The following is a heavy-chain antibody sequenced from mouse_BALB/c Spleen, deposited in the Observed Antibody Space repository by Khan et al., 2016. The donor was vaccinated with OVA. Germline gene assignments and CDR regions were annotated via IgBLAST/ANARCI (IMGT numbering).Heavy chain of an antibody. CDR1: GYTFTNYG. CDR3: ARGNYYGNNSWFVY. J-gene: IGHJ3*01. D-gene: IGHD1-1*01. V-gene: IGHV9-3*02. CDR2: INTNTGEP. Sequence: QIQLVQSGPELKKPGETVKISCKASGYTFTNYGMNWVKQAPGKGLKWMGWINTNTGEPTYAEEFQGRFAFSLETSASTAYLQINNLKNEDTATYFCARGNYYGNNSWFVYWGQGTLVTVAA.